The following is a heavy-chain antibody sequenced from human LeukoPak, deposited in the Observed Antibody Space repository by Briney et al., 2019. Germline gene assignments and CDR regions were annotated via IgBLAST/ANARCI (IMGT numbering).Heavy chain of an antibody. Sequence: GGSLRLSCAASGFTFDDYAMHWVRQAPGKGLEWVSGISWNSGSIGYADSVKGRFTISRDNAKNSLYLQMNSLRAEDTAVYYCARGPGGVFDYWGQGTLVTVSS. CDR3: ARGPGGVFDY. CDR2: ISWNSGSI. J-gene: IGHJ4*02. CDR1: GFTFDDYA. V-gene: IGHV3-9*01. D-gene: IGHD3-16*01.